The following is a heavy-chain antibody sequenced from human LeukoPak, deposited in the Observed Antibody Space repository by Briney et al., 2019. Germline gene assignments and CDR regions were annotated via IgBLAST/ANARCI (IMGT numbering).Heavy chain of an antibody. J-gene: IGHJ3*02. V-gene: IGHV4-34*01. D-gene: IGHD3-22*01. CDR3: ARRGTMIVVSGAFDI. CDR1: GGSFSGYY. Sequence: PSETLSLTCAVYGGSFSGYYWGWIRQPPGKGLEWIGNIYYSGSTNYNPSLKSRVTISVDTSKNQFSLKLSSVTAADTAVYYCARRGTMIVVSGAFDIWGQGTVVTASS. CDR2: IYYSGST.